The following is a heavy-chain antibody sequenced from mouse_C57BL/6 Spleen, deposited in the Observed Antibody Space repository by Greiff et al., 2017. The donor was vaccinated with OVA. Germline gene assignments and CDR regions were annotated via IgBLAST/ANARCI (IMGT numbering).Heavy chain of an antibody. J-gene: IGHJ3*01. Sequence: VKLMESGPELVKPGASVKLSCKASGYTFTSYDINWVKQRPGQGLEWIGWIYPRDGSAKYNEKFKGKATLTVDTSSSTAYMELHSLTSEDSAVYFCARMDYDYDEGRTWFAYWGQGTLVTVSA. D-gene: IGHD2-4*01. CDR2: IYPRDGSA. CDR3: ARMDYDYDEGRTWFAY. CDR1: GYTFTSYD. V-gene: IGHV1-85*01.